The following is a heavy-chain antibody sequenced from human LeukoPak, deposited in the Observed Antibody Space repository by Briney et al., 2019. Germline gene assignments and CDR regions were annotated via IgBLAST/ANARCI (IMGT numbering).Heavy chain of an antibody. CDR1: GFTLIRHV. CDR3: VRESARMAGAGTAFDL. Sequence: GGSLRLPCAASGFTLIRHVMHWVRQAPGQGLEWVAGISSDGSVTYHGDILRGRFTISRDNPNNTMYLQLNRLRADDTALYYCVRESARMAGAGTAFDLWGRGTRVTVSS. D-gene: IGHD6-13*01. V-gene: IGHV3-30-3*01. J-gene: IGHJ3*01. CDR2: ISSDGSVT.